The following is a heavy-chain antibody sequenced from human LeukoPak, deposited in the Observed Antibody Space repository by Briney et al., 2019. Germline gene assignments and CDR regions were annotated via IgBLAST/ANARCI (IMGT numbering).Heavy chain of an antibody. CDR2: IRHDGSDT. CDR1: GFTFSFYG. V-gene: IGHV3-30*02. J-gene: IGHJ4*02. CDR3: AKEHTGWSLDS. D-gene: IGHD6-19*01. Sequence: GGSLRLSCTASGFTFSFYGMYWVRHAPDKGLEWVTFIRHDGSDTFYTDSVKGRFTVSRDNSRNTLFLELKSLTTEDTGVYYCAKEHTGWSLDSCGQGTVVTVSS.